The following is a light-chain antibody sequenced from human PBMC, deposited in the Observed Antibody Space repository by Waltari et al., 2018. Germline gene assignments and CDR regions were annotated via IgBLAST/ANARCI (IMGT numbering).Light chain of an antibody. CDR3: QHYNNWPVA. Sequence: EIVMTQSPATLSVSTGARVPLSCRASQSVNSNLAWYQHKPGQAPRLLIYVASTRATGVAARCSGSVSGTEFTLTISSLQSEDFAVYYCQHYNNWPVAFGGGTKVEIK. CDR1: QSVNSN. V-gene: IGKV3-15*01. J-gene: IGKJ4*01. CDR2: VAS.